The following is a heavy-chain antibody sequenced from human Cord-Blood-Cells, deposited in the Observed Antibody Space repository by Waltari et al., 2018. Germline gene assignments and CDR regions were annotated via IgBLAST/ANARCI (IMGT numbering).Heavy chain of an antibody. Sequence: EVQLVESGEGLIQPGGSLRLSCAASGFTVSSHYMSWVRQAPGQGLEWVSVIYSGGNTYYPDPVKGRFTIPRDNSKTTLYLQMNRLRAEDTAVYYCARVGWGRVNWFDPWGQGTLVTVSS. CDR2: IYSGGNT. V-gene: IGHV3-53*01. J-gene: IGHJ5*02. CDR1: GFTVSSHY. D-gene: IGHD3-16*01. CDR3: ARVGWGRVNWFDP.